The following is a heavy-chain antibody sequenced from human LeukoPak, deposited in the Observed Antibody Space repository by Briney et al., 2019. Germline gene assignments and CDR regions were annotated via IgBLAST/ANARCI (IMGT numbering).Heavy chain of an antibody. V-gene: IGHV1-2*02. CDR2: INPNSGGT. Sequence: ASVKVSCKASGYTFTGYYMHWVRQAPGQGLEWMGWINPNSGGTNYAQKFQGRVTMTRDTSISTAYMELSGLRSDDTAVYYCARGRVPYDAFDIWGQGTMVTVSS. D-gene: IGHD3-3*01. J-gene: IGHJ3*02. CDR3: ARGRVPYDAFDI. CDR1: GYTFTGYY.